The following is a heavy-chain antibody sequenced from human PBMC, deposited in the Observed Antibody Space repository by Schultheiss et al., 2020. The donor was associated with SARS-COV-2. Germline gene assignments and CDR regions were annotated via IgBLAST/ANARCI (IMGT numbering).Heavy chain of an antibody. J-gene: IGHJ4*02. D-gene: IGHD4-17*01. CDR3: ARHDTVLYYFDY. V-gene: IGHV3-53*01. CDR2: IYSGGST. Sequence: GGSLRLSCAASGFTVSSNYMSWVRQAPGKGLEWVSVIYSGGSTYYADSVKGRFTISRDNSKNTVYLQLNSLRAEDTAVYYCARHDTVLYYFDYWGQGTLVTVSS. CDR1: GFTVSSNY.